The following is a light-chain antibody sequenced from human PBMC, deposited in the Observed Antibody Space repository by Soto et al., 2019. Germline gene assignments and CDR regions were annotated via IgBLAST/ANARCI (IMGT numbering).Light chain of an antibody. CDR2: GAS. V-gene: IGKV3-15*01. Sequence: EIVMTQSPATLSVSPGERATLSCRASQSVSSNLAWYQQKPGQAHRPLIYGASTMATGIPARFSGSGSGTEFTLTISSLQSEDFAVYYCQQYNNWPPLTFGGGTKVEIK. CDR1: QSVSSN. CDR3: QQYNNWPPLT. J-gene: IGKJ4*01.